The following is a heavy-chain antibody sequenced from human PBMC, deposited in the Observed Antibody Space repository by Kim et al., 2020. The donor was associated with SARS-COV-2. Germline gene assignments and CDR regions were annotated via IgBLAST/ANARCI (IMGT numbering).Heavy chain of an antibody. CDR1: GYTFTGYY. CDR2: INPNSGGT. V-gene: IGHV1-2*02. CDR3: ARSSSNSYDFWSGYWKTIVDYFDY. D-gene: IGHD3-3*01. Sequence: ASVKVSCKASGYTFTGYYMHWVRQAPGQGLEWMGWINPNSGGTNYAQKFQGRVTMTRDTSISTAYMELSRLRSDDTAVYYCARSSSNSYDFWSGYWKTIVDYFDYWGQGTLVTVSS. J-gene: IGHJ4*02.